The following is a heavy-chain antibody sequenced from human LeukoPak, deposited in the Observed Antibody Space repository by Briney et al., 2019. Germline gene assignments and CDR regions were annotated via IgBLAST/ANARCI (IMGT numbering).Heavy chain of an antibody. CDR1: GGSISSYY. V-gene: IGHV4-4*07. CDR2: IYTSGST. CDR3: ARDPAVALYFDY. J-gene: IGHJ4*02. D-gene: IGHD6-19*01. Sequence: PSETLSLTCTVSGGSISSYYWSWIRQPAGKGLEWIGRIYTSGSTNYNPSLKSRVTMPVDTSKNQFSRKLSSVTAADTAVYYCARDPAVALYFDYWGQGTLVTVSS.